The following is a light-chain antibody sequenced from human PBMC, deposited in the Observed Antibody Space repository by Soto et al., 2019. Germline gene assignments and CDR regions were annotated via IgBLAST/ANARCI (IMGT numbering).Light chain of an antibody. J-gene: IGKJ1*01. V-gene: IGKV3-20*01. CDR2: DAS. Sequence: EIVLTQSPGTLSLSPGERATLSCRASQSVRSSYLAWYQQKPGQAPRLLIYDASNRVTGIPVRFSGSGSGTDFTLTISRLEPEDFAVYYCQQYGGSPGTFGQGTKVEIK. CDR1: QSVRSSY. CDR3: QQYGGSPGT.